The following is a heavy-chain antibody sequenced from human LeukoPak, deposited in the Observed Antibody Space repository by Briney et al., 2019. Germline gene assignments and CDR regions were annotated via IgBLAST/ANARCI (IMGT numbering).Heavy chain of an antibody. CDR2: ISAYNNDA. CDR3: ARDHSSSCQLLDY. J-gene: IGHJ4*02. CDR1: GYTFTGYY. V-gene: IGHV1-18*04. Sequence: ASVKVSFKASGYTFTGYYVHWVRQAPGQGLEWMGWISAYNNDANYAQELQDRLTMTTDTSTTTAYLELRSLRSDDTAVYYCARDHSSSCQLLDYWGQGTLVTVSS. D-gene: IGHD6-13*01.